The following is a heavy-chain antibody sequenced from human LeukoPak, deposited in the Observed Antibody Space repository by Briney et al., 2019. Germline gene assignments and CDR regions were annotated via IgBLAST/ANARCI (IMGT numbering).Heavy chain of an antibody. CDR1: GFTFSSYG. CDR3: AKDQGSGLGPDDY. Sequence: PGGSLRLSCAASGFTFSSYGMHWVRQAPGKGLEWVAVISYDGDNKYYADSVKGRFTISRDKSKNTLYLQMNSLRTEDTAVYYCAKDQGSGLGPDDYWGQGTLVTVSS. CDR2: ISYDGDNK. D-gene: IGHD6-19*01. V-gene: IGHV3-30*18. J-gene: IGHJ4*02.